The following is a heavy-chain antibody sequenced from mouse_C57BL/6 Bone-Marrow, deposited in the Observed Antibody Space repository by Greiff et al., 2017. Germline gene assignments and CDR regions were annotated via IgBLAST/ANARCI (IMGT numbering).Heavy chain of an antibody. V-gene: IGHV1-69*01. CDR1: GYTFTSYW. D-gene: IGHD2-2*01. Sequence: QVQLQQPGAELVMPGASVKLSCKASGYTFTSYWMHWVKQRPGQGLEWIGEIDPSDSYTNYNQKFKGKSTLTVDKSSSTAYMQLSSLTSEDSAVYYCASDGYDDYAMDYWGQGTSGTVSS. J-gene: IGHJ4*01. CDR3: ASDGYDDYAMDY. CDR2: IDPSDSYT.